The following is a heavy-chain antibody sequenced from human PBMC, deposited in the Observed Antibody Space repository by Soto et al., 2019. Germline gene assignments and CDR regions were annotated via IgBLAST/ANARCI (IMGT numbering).Heavy chain of an antibody. CDR2: INHSGST. J-gene: IGHJ6*03. D-gene: IGHD1-7*01. CDR3: AGTTSPQWYYMDV. Sequence: PSETLSLTCAVYGGSFSGYYWSWIRQPPGKGLEWIGEINHSGSTNYNPSLKSRVTISVDTSKNQFSLKLSSVTPEDTAVYYCAGTTSPQWYYMDVWGKGNTVTVSS. V-gene: IGHV4-34*01. CDR1: GGSFSGYY.